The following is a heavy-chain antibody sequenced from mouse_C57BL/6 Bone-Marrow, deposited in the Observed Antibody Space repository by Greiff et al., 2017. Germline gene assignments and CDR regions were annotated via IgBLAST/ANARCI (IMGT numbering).Heavy chain of an antibody. CDR3: ARSRLRYGFAY. CDR2: IYPRSGNT. CDR1: GYTFTSYG. J-gene: IGHJ3*01. Sequence: QVHVKQSGAELARPGASVKLSCKASGYTFTSYGISWVKQRTGQGLEWIGEIYPRSGNTYYNEKFKGKATLTADKSSSTAYMELRSLTSEDSAVYFCARSRLRYGFAYWGQGTLVTVSA. D-gene: IGHD1-1*01. V-gene: IGHV1-81*01.